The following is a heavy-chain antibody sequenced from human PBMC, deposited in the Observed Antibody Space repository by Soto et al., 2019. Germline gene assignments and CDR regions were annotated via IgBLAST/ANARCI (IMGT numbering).Heavy chain of an antibody. CDR1: GYTFTSYG. Sequence: ASVKVSCKASGYTFTSYGISWVLQAPGQGLEWMGWISAYNGNTNYAQKLQGRVTMTTDTSTSTAYMELRSLRSDDTAVYYCALDQCSGDDLAPVGYWGQGSLDIVSS. D-gene: IGHD5-12*01. J-gene: IGHJ4*02. CDR3: ALDQCSGDDLAPVGY. CDR2: ISAYNGNT. V-gene: IGHV1-18*01.